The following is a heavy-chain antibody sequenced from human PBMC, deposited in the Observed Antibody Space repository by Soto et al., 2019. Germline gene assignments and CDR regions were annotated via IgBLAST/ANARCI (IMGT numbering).Heavy chain of an antibody. CDR1: GFTFSSYW. J-gene: IGHJ4*02. V-gene: IGHV3-74*01. Sequence: EVQLVESGGGLVQPGGSLRLSCAASGFTFSSYWMHWVRQAPGKGLEWVSRMNMDGNRISYVDSVKGRCTISRDNAKNTFYMEMNSARVEDTAVYYCERGDGDRYDGHGYLGRHWGQGSLVTVSS. CDR3: ERGDGDRYDGHGYLGRH. D-gene: IGHD2-21*01. CDR2: MNMDGNRI.